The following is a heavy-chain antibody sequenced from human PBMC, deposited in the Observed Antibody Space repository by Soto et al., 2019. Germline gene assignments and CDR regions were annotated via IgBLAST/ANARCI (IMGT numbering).Heavy chain of an antibody. J-gene: IGHJ5*02. Sequence: QVQLVQSGAEVKKPGSSVKVSCKASGGTFSSYTISWVRQAPGQGLEWMGRIIPILGIANYAQKFQGRVTFTADKSTSTAYMELSSLRSEDTAVYYCARGPLVRGDWFDPWGQGTLVTVSS. CDR3: ARGPLVRGDWFDP. V-gene: IGHV1-69*02. D-gene: IGHD3-10*01. CDR1: GGTFSSYT. CDR2: IIPILGIA.